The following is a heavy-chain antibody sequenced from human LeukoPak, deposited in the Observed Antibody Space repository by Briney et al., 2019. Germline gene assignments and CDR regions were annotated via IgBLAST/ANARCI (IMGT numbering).Heavy chain of an antibody. D-gene: IGHD2-21*01. Sequence: PGGSLRLSCTGSGFTFGDYAMSWVRQAPGEGLEWVASIKQDGSETYYVDSVKGRFIISKDNAQNLLFLQMNSLRVEDTAVYFCARDPSMTAVSAYSFDFWGQGTLVTVSS. CDR3: ARDPSMTAVSAYSFDF. CDR2: IKQDGSET. J-gene: IGHJ4*02. V-gene: IGHV3-7*01. CDR1: GFTFGDYA.